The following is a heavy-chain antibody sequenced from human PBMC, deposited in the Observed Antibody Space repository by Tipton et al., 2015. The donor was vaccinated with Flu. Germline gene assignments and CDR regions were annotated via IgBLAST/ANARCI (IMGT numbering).Heavy chain of an antibody. CDR3: ARDKGGGTYTFDV. CDR2: IYPAGGGI. V-gene: IGHV1-46*01. CDR1: GYTFTSYN. Sequence: QSGAEVKKPGASVKVSCKASGYTFTSYNMHWVRRAPGQGLEWMGIIYPAGGGISYAQKFQGRVIMTRDKSTGTVHMELSSLRSDDTAMYYCARDKGGGTYTFDVWGQGTMVTVSS. J-gene: IGHJ3*01. D-gene: IGHD1-1*01.